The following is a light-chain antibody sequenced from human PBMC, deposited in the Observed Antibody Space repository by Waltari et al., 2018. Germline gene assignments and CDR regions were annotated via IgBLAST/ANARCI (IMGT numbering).Light chain of an antibody. Sequence: HSVLTQPPSVSAAPGQDVTIFCSGSSSNIGNNYVSWYQQVPGTAPKLLIFDNNGRPSGIPARFSGPKSGTSATLDITGLQTGDEAHYYCATWDSSLSGGVFGGGTKVTVL. CDR2: DNN. CDR1: SSNIGNNY. CDR3: ATWDSSLSGGV. V-gene: IGLV1-51*01. J-gene: IGLJ2*01.